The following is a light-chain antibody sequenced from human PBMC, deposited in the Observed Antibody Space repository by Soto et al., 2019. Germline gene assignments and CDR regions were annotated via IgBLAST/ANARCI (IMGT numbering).Light chain of an antibody. CDR3: QQFNSYPIT. V-gene: IGKV1-13*02. CDR2: DAS. CDR1: QGISIA. J-gene: IGKJ5*01. Sequence: AIQLNQSPSSLSASVGDRVTITCRASQGISIALAWYQQKPGKAPKLLIYDASSLESGVPSRFSGRRSGTDFTLTISSLQPEDFATYYCQQFNSYPITFGQGTRLEIK.